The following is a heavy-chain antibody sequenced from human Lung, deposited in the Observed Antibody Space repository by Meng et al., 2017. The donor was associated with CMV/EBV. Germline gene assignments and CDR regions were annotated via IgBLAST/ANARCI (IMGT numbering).Heavy chain of an antibody. J-gene: IGHJ2*01. CDR2: IYYSGST. CDR1: GGSISSSSYY. D-gene: IGHD1-26*01. CDR3: SGHWWETTHNWYFDL. V-gene: IGHV4-39*01. Sequence: SETLSLXXTVSGGSISSSSYYWGWIRQPPGKGLEWIGSIYYSGSTYYNPSLKSRVTIYVDTSKNQFPLKLSSVTAADTAVYYCSGHWWETTHNWYFDLWGRGTXVTVAS.